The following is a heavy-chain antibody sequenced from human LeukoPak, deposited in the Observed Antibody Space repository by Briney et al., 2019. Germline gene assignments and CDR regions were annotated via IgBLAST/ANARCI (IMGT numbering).Heavy chain of an antibody. CDR3: ARHNTSFFDY. J-gene: IGHJ4*02. CDR2: INPNSGGT. Sequence: GASVKVYCKASGYVFTGHHLHWVRQAPGQGLEWMGWINPNSGGTNYAQKFQGRVTMTRDTSISTAYMELSRLRSDDTAVYYCARHNTSFFDYWGQGTLVTVSS. D-gene: IGHD1-14*01. V-gene: IGHV1-2*02. CDR1: GYVFTGHH.